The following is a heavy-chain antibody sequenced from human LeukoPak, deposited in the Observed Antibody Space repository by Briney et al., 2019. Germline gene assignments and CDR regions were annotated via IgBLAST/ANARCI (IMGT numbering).Heavy chain of an antibody. D-gene: IGHD3-16*01. Sequence: GGSLRLSCAACGFTFNHYAMSWVRQAPGKGLEWVSYISSSSSTIYYADSVKGRFTISRDNAKNSLYLQMNSLRDEDTAVYYCARDAKGGYNWFDPWGQGTLVTVSS. CDR3: ARDAKGGYNWFDP. CDR1: GFTFNHYA. J-gene: IGHJ5*02. V-gene: IGHV3-48*02. CDR2: ISSSSSTI.